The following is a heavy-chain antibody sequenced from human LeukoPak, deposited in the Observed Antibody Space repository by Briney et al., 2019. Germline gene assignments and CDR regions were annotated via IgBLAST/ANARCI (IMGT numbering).Heavy chain of an antibody. CDR2: IYTSGST. V-gene: IGHV4-61*02. CDR1: GGSISSGSYY. J-gene: IGHJ3*02. Sequence: PSQTLSLTCTVSGGSISSGSYYWSWIRQPAGKGLEWIGRIYTSGSTNYNPSLKSRVTISVDTSKNQFSLKLSSVTAADTAVYYCARDLSDIVVVPAALGVDAFDIWGQGTMVTVSS. CDR3: ARDLSDIVVVPAALGVDAFDI. D-gene: IGHD2-2*01.